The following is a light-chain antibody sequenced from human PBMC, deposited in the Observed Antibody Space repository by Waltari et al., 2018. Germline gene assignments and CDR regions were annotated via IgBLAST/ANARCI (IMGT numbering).Light chain of an antibody. V-gene: IGLV2-14*01. CDR3: SSYSYITTLQI. Sequence: QSALTQPASVSGSLGQSLTISCTGTHRDLGASDYVYWYQQHPGKAPKLILFDVSHRPSGISNRFSGSKSGDTASLTISGLQPEDEADYYCSSYSYITTLQIFGTGTRLTV. CDR1: HRDLGASDY. J-gene: IGLJ1*01. CDR2: DVS.